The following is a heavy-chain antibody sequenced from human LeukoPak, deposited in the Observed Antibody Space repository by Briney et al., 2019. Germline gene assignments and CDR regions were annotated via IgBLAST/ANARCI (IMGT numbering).Heavy chain of an antibody. Sequence: SETLSLTCTVSGGSITNYYWSWIRQPAGKGLEWIGYIYYSGSTNYNPSLKSRVTISVDTSKNQFSLKLSSVTAADTAVYYCARVAWSGYSYYFDYWGQGTLVTVSS. D-gene: IGHD3-3*01. CDR3: ARVAWSGYSYYFDY. CDR2: IYYSGST. J-gene: IGHJ4*02. V-gene: IGHV4-59*01. CDR1: GGSITNYY.